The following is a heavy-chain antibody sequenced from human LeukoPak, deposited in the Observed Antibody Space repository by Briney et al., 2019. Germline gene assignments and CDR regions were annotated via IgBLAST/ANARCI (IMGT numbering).Heavy chain of an antibody. J-gene: IGHJ6*02. CDR3: ARVMSVLRYFDWLSPAYGMDV. Sequence: GGSLRLSCAASGFTFSNYWMSWVRQAPGKGLEWVSSISSSSSYIYYADSVKGRFTISRDNAKNSLYLQMNSLRAEDTAVYYCARVMSVLRYFDWLSPAYGMDVWGQGTTVTVSS. CDR1: GFTFSNYW. V-gene: IGHV3-21*01. CDR2: ISSSSSYI. D-gene: IGHD3-9*01.